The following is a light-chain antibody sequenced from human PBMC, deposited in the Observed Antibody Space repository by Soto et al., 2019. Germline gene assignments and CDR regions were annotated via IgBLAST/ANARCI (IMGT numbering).Light chain of an antibody. CDR2: GAS. CDR1: QSVSSN. CDR3: QQCNNGPFT. Sequence: EIVMTQSPATLSVSPGERAIVSCRASQSVSSNLAWYQQKPGQVPRLLIYGASTRATGIPARFSRSGSETEFTVPFSSRQSEDFAVSDCQQCNNGPFTFGPGTIVDIK. V-gene: IGKV3D-15*01. J-gene: IGKJ3*01.